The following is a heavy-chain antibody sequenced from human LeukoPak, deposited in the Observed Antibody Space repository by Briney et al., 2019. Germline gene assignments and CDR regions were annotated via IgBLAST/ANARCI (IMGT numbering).Heavy chain of an antibody. CDR2: IKQDGSEK. J-gene: IGHJ5*02. V-gene: IGHV3-7*01. Sequence: GGSLRLSCAASGFTFSSYWMSWVRQAPGKGLEWVANIKQDGSEKYYVDSVKGRFTISRDNAKNSLYLQMNSLRAEDTAVYYCARDLGYDFWSGPEYNWFDPWGQGTLVTVSS. CDR3: ARDLGYDFWSGPEYNWFDP. CDR1: GFTFSSYW. D-gene: IGHD3-3*01.